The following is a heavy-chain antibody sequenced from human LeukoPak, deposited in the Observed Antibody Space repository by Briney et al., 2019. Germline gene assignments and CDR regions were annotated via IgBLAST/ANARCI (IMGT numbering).Heavy chain of an antibody. CDR3: AREITHPIAALDYYYYGMDV. CDR1: GFTFSSYA. D-gene: IGHD6-6*01. J-gene: IGHJ6*02. CDR2: ISYDGSNK. V-gene: IGHV3-30*04. Sequence: GGSLRLSCAASGFTFSSYAMHWVRQAPGKGLEWVAVISYDGSNKYYADSVKGRFTISRDNSKNTLYLQMNSLRAEDTAVYYCAREITHPIAALDYYYYGMDVWGQGTTVTVSS.